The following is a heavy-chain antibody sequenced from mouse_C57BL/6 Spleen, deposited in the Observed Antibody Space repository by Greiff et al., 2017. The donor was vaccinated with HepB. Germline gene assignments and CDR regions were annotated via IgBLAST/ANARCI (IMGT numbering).Heavy chain of an antibody. CDR2: INPSSGYT. V-gene: IGHV1-4*01. D-gene: IGHD1-1*01. CDR3: AVLRSLYSMDY. J-gene: IGHJ4*01. Sequence: QVQLQQSGAELARPGASVKMSCKASGYTFTSYTMHWVKQRPGQGLEWIGYINPSSGYTKYNQKFKDKATLTADKSSSTAYMQLSSLTSKDSAVYNYAVLRSLYSMDYWGQGTSVTVSS. CDR1: GYTFTSYT.